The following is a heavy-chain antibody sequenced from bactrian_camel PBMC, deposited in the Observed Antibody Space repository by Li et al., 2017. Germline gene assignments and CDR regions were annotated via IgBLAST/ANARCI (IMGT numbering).Heavy chain of an antibody. J-gene: IGHJ4*01. Sequence: VQLVESGGGSVQAGGSLRLSCLALYFPYDTNNRMGWFRQVPGKEREGVAIIQPFSDAKYYADSAKGRFTVSRDNAKNTVYLQMNSLKPEDTAMYYCKTRSARTSGSTCWGAVRDYWGQGTQVTVS. CDR3: KTRSARTSGSTCWGAVRDY. V-gene: IGHV3S60*01. CDR1: YFPYDTNNR. D-gene: IGHD6*01. CDR2: IQPFSDAK.